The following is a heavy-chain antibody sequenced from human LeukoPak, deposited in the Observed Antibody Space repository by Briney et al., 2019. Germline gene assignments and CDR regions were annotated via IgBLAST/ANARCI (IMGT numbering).Heavy chain of an antibody. Sequence: PSETLSLTCAVYGGSFSGYYWSWIRQPPGKGLEWIGEINHSGSTNYNPSLKSRVTISVDTSKNQFSLKLSSVTAADTAVYYCARGPSAFDYWGQGTLVTVSS. CDR1: GGSFSGYY. CDR2: INHSGST. CDR3: ARGPSAFDY. J-gene: IGHJ4*02. V-gene: IGHV4-34*01.